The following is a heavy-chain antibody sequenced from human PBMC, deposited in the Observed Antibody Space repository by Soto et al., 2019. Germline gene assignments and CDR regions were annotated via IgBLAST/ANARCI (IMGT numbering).Heavy chain of an antibody. Sequence: QVQLVQSGAEVKKPGASVKVSCKASGYTFTSYGISWVRQAPGQGLEWMGWISAYNGNTNYAQKLQGRVTMTTDTSTSTAYMELRSLRSDDTAVYYCARESSGMGYYSGGSCYGGDYWGQGTLVTVSS. CDR3: ARESSGMGYYSGGSCYGGDY. CDR2: ISAYNGNT. V-gene: IGHV1-18*01. CDR1: GYTFTSYG. J-gene: IGHJ4*02. D-gene: IGHD2-15*01.